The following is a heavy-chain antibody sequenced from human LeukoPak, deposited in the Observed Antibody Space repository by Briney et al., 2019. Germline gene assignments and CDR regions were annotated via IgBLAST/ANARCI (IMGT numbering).Heavy chain of an antibody. D-gene: IGHD2-2*01. CDR2: MNPNSGNT. J-gene: IGHJ4*02. CDR1: GYTFTSYD. V-gene: IGHV1-8*01. CDR3: AREREGYQLLPY. Sequence: ASVKVSCKASGYTFTSYDINWVRQATGQGLEWMGWMNPNSGNTGYAQKFQGRVTMTRNTSISTAYMELSRLRSDDTAVYYCAREREGYQLLPYWGQGTLVTVSS.